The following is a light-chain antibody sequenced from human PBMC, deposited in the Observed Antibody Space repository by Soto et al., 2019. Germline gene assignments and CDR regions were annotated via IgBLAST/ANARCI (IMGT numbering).Light chain of an antibody. CDR1: QSVITF. V-gene: IGKV3D-15*01. J-gene: IGKJ4*01. CDR3: QQYNNWPRAT. Sequence: EIVLTQSPGTLSLSPGERATLSCRASQSVITFLAWYQQKPGQAPRLLIYGASSRATGIPDRFSGSGSGTDFTLTISSLQSEDFAIYYCQQYNNWPRATFGGGTKVDIK. CDR2: GAS.